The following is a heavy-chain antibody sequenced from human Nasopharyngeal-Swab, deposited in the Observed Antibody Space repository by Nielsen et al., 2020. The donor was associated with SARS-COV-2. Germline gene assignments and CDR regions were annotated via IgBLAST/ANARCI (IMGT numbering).Heavy chain of an antibody. CDR3: ARDGVLPGLYFDS. Sequence: VRQAPGKGLEWVAVISYDGSNKDYADSVKGRFTISRDNSKNTLYLQMNSLRAEDTAVYYCARDGVLPGLYFDSWGQGTLVTVSS. CDR2: ISYDGSNK. J-gene: IGHJ4*02. D-gene: IGHD1-14*01. V-gene: IGHV3-30-3*01.